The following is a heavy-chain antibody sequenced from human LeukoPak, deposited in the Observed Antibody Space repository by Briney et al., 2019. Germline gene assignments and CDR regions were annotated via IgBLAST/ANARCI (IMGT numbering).Heavy chain of an antibody. CDR1: GGSISSYY. Sequence: SETLSLTCTVSGGSISSYYWSWIRQPTGKGLEWIRRIYTSGSTNYNPSLKSRVTMSVDTSKNQFSLKLSSVTAADTAVYYCARDTNDYGDLYYFDYWGQGTLVTVSS. D-gene: IGHD4-17*01. V-gene: IGHV4-4*07. CDR2: IYTSGST. CDR3: ARDTNDYGDLYYFDY. J-gene: IGHJ4*02.